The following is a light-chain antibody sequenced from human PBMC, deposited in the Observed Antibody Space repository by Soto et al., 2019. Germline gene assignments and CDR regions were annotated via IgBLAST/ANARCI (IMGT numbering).Light chain of an antibody. Sequence: EIVMTQSPATLSVSPGETATLSCRASQSVSYNLAWYQQKPGQGPRLLIYGAFTRATGIPARFSGSGSGTDFTLTISSLQSEDFAVYYCQQYKNWPPLTFGGGTNVEIK. CDR1: QSVSYN. CDR2: GAF. CDR3: QQYKNWPPLT. J-gene: IGKJ4*01. V-gene: IGKV3-15*01.